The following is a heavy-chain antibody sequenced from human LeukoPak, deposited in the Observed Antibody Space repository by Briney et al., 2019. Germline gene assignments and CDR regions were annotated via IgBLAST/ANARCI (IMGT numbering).Heavy chain of an antibody. J-gene: IGHJ4*02. Sequence: GGTLRLSCAASGFTFRSHSMQWVRQAPGKGLEWVSHISSSGSTIYYADSVKGRFTISRDNAKESLYLQMSSLRDEDTAVYYCVFPYWQDLDHWGQGALVTVSS. CDR1: GFTFRSHS. CDR2: ISSSGSTI. V-gene: IGHV3-48*02. CDR3: VFPYWQDLDH. D-gene: IGHD2-15*01.